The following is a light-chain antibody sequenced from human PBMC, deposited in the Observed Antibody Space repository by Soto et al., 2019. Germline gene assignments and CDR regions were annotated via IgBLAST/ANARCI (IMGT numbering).Light chain of an antibody. J-gene: IGLJ2*01. CDR2: DVS. CDR3: SSYTISTTVI. CDR1: SRDVGAYNY. Sequence: QSALTQPASVSVSPGQSITISCTGTSRDVGAYNYVSWYQQHPGKAPKLMIYDVSNRPPGVSNRFSGSKSGNTASLTISGLQAEDEADYYCSSYTISTTVIFGGGTKLTVL. V-gene: IGLV2-14*01.